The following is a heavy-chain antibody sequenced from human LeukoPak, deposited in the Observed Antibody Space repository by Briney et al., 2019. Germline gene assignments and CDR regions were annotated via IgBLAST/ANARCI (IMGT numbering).Heavy chain of an antibody. CDR2: ISYSGST. D-gene: IGHD6-13*01. Sequence: KPSETVSLTCTVSGGSISSSDYYWDWIRQPPGKGLEWIASISYSGSTYYNPSLKSQVTISVDTPKNQFSLNLNSVTAADTAVYYCARDLGGSSSWTRWFDPWGQGTLVTVSS. J-gene: IGHJ5*02. CDR1: GGSISSSDYY. CDR3: ARDLGGSSSWTRWFDP. V-gene: IGHV4-39*07.